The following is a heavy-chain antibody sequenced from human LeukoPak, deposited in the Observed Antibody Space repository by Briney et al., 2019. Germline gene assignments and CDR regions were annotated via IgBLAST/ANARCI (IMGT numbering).Heavy chain of an antibody. V-gene: IGHV4-34*01. CDR3: ARVGIHYGSGTKGLYYYYYMDV. CDR2: INHSGST. J-gene: IGHJ6*03. Sequence: PSETLSLTCAVYGGSFSGYYWSWIRQPPGKGLEWIGEINHSGSTNYNPSLKSRVTISVDTSKNQFSLKLSSVTAADTAVYYCARVGIHYGSGTKGLYYYYYMDVWGKGTTVTISS. D-gene: IGHD3-10*01. CDR1: GGSFSGYY.